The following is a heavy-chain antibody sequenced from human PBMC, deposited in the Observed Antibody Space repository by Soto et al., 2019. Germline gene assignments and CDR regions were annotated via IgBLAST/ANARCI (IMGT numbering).Heavy chain of an antibody. Sequence: GASVKVSCKASGYTFTDQNIHWVRQALGQGLEWMGWIRPNNGGTRYAQKFQGRVTMTREKSIVTSYMELYRLNSDDTAVYYCLRDLGVPAQPNPFDYWGQGTLVTVSS. CDR1: GYTFTDQN. CDR2: IRPNNGGT. J-gene: IGHJ4*02. V-gene: IGHV1-2*02. D-gene: IGHD2-2*01. CDR3: LRDLGVPAQPNPFDY.